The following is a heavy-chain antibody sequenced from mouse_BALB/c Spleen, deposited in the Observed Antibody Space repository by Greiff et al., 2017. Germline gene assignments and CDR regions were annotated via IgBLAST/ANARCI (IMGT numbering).Heavy chain of an antibody. V-gene: IGHV3-2*02. J-gene: IGHJ1*01. Sequence: DVQLQESGPGLVKPSQSLSLTCTVTGYSITSDYAWNWIRQFPGNKLEWMGYISYSGSTSYNPSLKSRISITRDTSKNQFFLQLNSVTTEDTATYYCAEGHWYFDVWGAGTTVTVSS. CDR3: AEGHWYFDV. D-gene: IGHD3-3*01. CDR1: GYSITSDYA. CDR2: ISYSGST.